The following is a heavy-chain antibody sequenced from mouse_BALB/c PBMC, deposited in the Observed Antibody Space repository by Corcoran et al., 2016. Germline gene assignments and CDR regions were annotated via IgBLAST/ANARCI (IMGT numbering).Heavy chain of an antibody. CDR1: GFNITDTY. D-gene: IGHD4-1*01. Sequence: EVQLQQSGAELVKPGASVKLSCTASGFNITDTYMHWVKQRPEQGLEWIGRIDPANGNTKYDPKFQGKATITADTSSNTAYLQLSSLTSEDTAVYYCANWDWYVDGWGAGTTVTVSS. CDR3: ANWDWYVDG. CDR2: IDPANGNT. J-gene: IGHJ1*01. V-gene: IGHV14-3*02.